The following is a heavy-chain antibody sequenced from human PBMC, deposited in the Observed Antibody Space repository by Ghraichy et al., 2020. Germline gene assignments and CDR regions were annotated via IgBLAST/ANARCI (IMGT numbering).Heavy chain of an antibody. CDR2: INSDDSDR. Sequence: GESLNISCEASGFTFNTYDMHWVRQAPGKGLEWVSYINSDDSDRQYADSVQGRFTISRDNARNSLYLQLNSLRAEDTTVYYCAKDRDLSDAFDLWGQGTLVTVSS. CDR1: GFTFNTYD. V-gene: IGHV3-48*03. CDR3: AKDRDLSDAFDL. J-gene: IGHJ3*01.